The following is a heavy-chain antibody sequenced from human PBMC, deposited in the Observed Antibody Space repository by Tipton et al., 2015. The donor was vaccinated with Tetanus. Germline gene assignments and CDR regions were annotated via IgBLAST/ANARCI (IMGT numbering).Heavy chain of an antibody. CDR1: GGSINPYY. Sequence: TLSLTCTVSGGSINPYYWSWIRQPPGKGPEWIGYIYYTGSTKSNPSLQSRVTISIDTSKNQFSLKLNSVTAADTAVYYCARGFQERWQKAGWFDPWGQGTLVTVSS. D-gene: IGHD5-24*01. CDR3: ARGFQERWQKAGWFDP. J-gene: IGHJ5*02. V-gene: IGHV4-59*01. CDR2: IYYTGST.